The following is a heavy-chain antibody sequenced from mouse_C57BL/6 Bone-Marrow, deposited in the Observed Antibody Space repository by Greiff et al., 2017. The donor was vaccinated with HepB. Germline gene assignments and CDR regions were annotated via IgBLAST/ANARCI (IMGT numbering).Heavy chain of an antibody. CDR3: ASTTMVTGEDYFDY. CDR2: IYPGSGST. J-gene: IGHJ2*01. CDR1: GYTFTSYW. D-gene: IGHD2-2*01. V-gene: IGHV1-55*01. Sequence: QVQLQQPGAELVKPGASVKMSCKASGYTFTSYWITWVKQRPGQGLEWIGDIYPGSGSTNYNEKFKSKATLTVDTSSSTAYMQLSSLTSEDSAVYYCASTTMVTGEDYFDYGGQGTTLTVSS.